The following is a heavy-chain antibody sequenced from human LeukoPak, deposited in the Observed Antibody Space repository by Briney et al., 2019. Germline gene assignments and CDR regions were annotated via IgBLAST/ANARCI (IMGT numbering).Heavy chain of an antibody. Sequence: GGSLRLSCAGSGFTFSSYAMNWVRQAPGQGLEWVPGLSGSGSSTYYADSVKGRFTVSRDDSKNTLYLQMNSLRVDDTAVYYCVSHSDPLTGYSFDFWGQGILVTVAS. J-gene: IGHJ4*02. D-gene: IGHD3-9*01. CDR1: GFTFSSYA. CDR2: LSGSGSST. CDR3: VSHSDPLTGYSFDF. V-gene: IGHV3-23*01.